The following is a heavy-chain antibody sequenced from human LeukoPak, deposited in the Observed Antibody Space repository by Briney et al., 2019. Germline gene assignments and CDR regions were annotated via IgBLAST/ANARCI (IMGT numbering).Heavy chain of an antibody. V-gene: IGHV1-2*02. CDR3: ARDADTAMANFGY. CDR2: INPNSGGT. J-gene: IGHJ4*02. Sequence: ASVKVSCKAPGYTFTGYYMHWVRQAPGQGLEWMGWINPNSGGTNYAQKFQGRVTMTRDTSISTAYMELSRLRSDDTAVYYCARDADTAMANFGYWGQGTLVTVSS. D-gene: IGHD5-18*01. CDR1: GYTFTGYY.